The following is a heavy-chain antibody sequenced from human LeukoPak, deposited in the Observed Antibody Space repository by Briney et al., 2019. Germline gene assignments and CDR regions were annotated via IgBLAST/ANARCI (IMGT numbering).Heavy chain of an antibody. Sequence: RGSLRLSWAASGFTFSSDGMHWVRQAPGKGLEWVAVISYDGSNRYYADSVKGRFTISRDNSKNTLYLQMNSLRAEDTAVYYCARQLWFGELLQSRWYYYYGMDVWGQGTTVTVSS. V-gene: IGHV3-30*03. CDR1: GFTFSSDG. CDR3: ARQLWFGELLQSRWYYYYGMDV. D-gene: IGHD3-10*01. CDR2: ISYDGSNR. J-gene: IGHJ6*02.